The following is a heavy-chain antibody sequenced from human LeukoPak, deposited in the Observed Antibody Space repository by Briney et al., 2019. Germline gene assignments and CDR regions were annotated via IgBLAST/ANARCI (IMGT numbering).Heavy chain of an antibody. Sequence: GGSLRLSCAASGFTFSSYGMHWVRQAPGQGLEWVAGIWYDGSNKYYADSVKGRFTISRDNSKNTLYLQMNSLRAEDTAVYYCAKDGPPYSTGWPYFDYWGQGTLVTVSS. CDR1: GFTFSSYG. D-gene: IGHD6-19*01. CDR2: IWYDGSNK. V-gene: IGHV3-33*06. CDR3: AKDGPPYSTGWPYFDY. J-gene: IGHJ4*02.